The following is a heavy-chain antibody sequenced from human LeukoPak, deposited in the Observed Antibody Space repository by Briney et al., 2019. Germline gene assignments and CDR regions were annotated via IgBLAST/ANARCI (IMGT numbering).Heavy chain of an antibody. CDR1: GGSFSGYY. CDR3: ARDLGSSSWSYDAFDI. Sequence: PSETLSLTCAVYGGSFSGYYWSWIRQPPGKGLEWVANIKQDGSEKYYVDSVKGRFTISRDNAKNSLYLQMNSLRAEDTAVYYCARDLGSSSWSYDAFDIWGQGTMVTVSS. J-gene: IGHJ3*02. D-gene: IGHD6-13*01. CDR2: IKQDGSEK. V-gene: IGHV3-7*01.